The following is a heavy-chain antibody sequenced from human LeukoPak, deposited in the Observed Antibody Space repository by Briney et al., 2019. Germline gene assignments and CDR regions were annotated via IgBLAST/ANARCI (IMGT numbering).Heavy chain of an antibody. Sequence: GGSPRLSCAASGFTFSSYAMHWVRQAPGKGLEWVAVISYDGSNKYYADSVKGRFTISRDNSKNTLYLQMNSLRAEDTAVYYCARGGRWFGELLVDYWGQGTLVTVSS. J-gene: IGHJ4*02. D-gene: IGHD3-10*01. CDR3: ARGGRWFGELLVDY. CDR1: GFTFSSYA. V-gene: IGHV3-30-3*01. CDR2: ISYDGSNK.